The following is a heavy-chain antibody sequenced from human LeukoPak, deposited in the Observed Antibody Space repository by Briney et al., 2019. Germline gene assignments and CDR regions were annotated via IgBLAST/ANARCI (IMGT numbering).Heavy chain of an antibody. D-gene: IGHD1-1*01. J-gene: IGHJ5*02. CDR2: IYNSGST. V-gene: IGHV4-38-2*01. Sequence: PSETLSLTCAVSGYSISSGYYWGWIRQPPGKGLEWIGSIYNSGSTYYNPSLKGRVTISVDTSKNQFSLKLSSVTAADTAVYYCARLLGRSLYNWNVAFDPWGQGTLVTVSS. CDR3: ARLLGRSLYNWNVAFDP. CDR1: GYSISSGYY.